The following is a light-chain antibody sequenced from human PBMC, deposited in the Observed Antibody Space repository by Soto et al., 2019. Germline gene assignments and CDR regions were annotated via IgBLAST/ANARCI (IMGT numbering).Light chain of an antibody. CDR2: AAS. J-gene: IGKJ3*01. V-gene: IGKV1-27*01. CDR3: QKYDGAPFT. CDR1: QDIRNN. Sequence: DIQMTQSPSSLSASVGDRITITCRASQDIRNNLAWYQQKPGKVPKLLIYAASTLQSGVPSRFSGSGSGTDFTLTISNLQPEDVATYYCQKYDGAPFTFGPGTEVDIK.